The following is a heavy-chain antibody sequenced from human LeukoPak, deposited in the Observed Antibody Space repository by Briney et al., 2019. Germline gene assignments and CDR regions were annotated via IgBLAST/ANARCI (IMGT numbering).Heavy chain of an antibody. CDR3: AGTSYYFHY. J-gene: IGHJ4*02. CDR1: GFTFTNSW. V-gene: IGHV3-7*01. Sequence: PGGSLRLSCAASGFTFTNSWMSWVRQAPGKGLEWLANIKHDGSVKNYVDLLKGRFTISKDNAKNSVYLQMSSLRDEDTAVYFCAGTSYYFHYWGQGTLVTVSP. CDR2: IKHDGSVK.